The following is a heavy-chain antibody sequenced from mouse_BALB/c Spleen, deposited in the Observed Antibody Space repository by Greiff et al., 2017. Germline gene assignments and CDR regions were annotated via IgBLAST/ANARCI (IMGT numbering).Heavy chain of an antibody. CDR1: EYEFPSHD. V-gene: IGHV5-2*01. Sequence: EVQRVESGGGLVQPGESLKLSCESNEYEFPSHDMSWVRKTPEKRLELVAAINSDGGSTYYPDTMERRFIISRDNTKKTLYLQMSSLRSEDTALYYCARSYGNYQGWYFDVWGAGTTVTVSS. CDR2: INSDGGST. J-gene: IGHJ1*01. CDR3: ARSYGNYQGWYFDV. D-gene: IGHD2-10*02.